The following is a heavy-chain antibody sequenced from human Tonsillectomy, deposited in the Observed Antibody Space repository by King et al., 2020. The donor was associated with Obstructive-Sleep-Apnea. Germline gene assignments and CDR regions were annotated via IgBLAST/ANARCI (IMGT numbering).Heavy chain of an antibody. J-gene: IGHJ4*02. Sequence: QLVQSGAEVKKPGSSVKVSCKASGGTINNYVITWVRQAPGQGLEWMGGSMSIPGLSKYAQKFQGRLILSADKSTNTAYMQLSSLTSEDTAIYFCATRDNDYGAPIDLWGQGSLVTVSS. CDR1: GGTINNYV. D-gene: IGHD4-17*01. V-gene: IGHV1-69*10. CDR3: ATRDNDYGAPIDL. CDR2: SMSIPGLS.